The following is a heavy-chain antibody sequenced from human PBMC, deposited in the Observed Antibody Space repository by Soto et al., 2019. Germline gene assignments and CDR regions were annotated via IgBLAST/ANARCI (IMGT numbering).Heavy chain of an antibody. CDR2: ISGSSSYI. Sequence: EVQLVESGGGLVKPGGSLRLSCAASGFSFSDYSMNWVRQAPAKGLEWVSSISGSSSYIYYADSLKGRVTVSRDNAEKSLYLQMNSLRAEDTAVYYCARDGAYCSGTGCRDYYHYMDVWGKGTTVTVSS. D-gene: IGHD2-2*01. CDR3: ARDGAYCSGTGCRDYYHYMDV. CDR1: GFSFSDYS. V-gene: IGHV3-21*01. J-gene: IGHJ6*03.